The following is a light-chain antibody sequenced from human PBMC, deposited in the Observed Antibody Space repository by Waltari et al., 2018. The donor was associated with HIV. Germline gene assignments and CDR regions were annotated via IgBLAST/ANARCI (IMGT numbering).Light chain of an antibody. Sequence: IQMTQSPSTLSASVGDRITITCRASQSIGRWLAWYQQKPGEAPKLLIYRTSSLETGVPSRFSGSGSGTQFTLTITSLHPDDFATYYCQHYDSYPYTFGQGTKVEI. CDR2: RTS. CDR1: QSIGRW. J-gene: IGKJ2*01. V-gene: IGKV1-5*03. CDR3: QHYDSYPYT.